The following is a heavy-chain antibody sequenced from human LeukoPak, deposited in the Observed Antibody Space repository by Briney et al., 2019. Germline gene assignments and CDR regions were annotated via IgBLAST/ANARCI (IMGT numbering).Heavy chain of an antibody. CDR2: ISSSSGSI. J-gene: IGHJ4*02. Sequence: GGSLRLSCAASGFTFSSYSMNWVRQAPGKGREWVSYISSSSGSIYYADSVKGRFTISRDNAKNSLYLQMNSLRDEDTAVYYCAACITTLGTLDYWGQGTLVTVSS. V-gene: IGHV3-48*02. CDR3: AACITTLGTLDY. CDR1: GFTFSSYS. D-gene: IGHD6-13*01.